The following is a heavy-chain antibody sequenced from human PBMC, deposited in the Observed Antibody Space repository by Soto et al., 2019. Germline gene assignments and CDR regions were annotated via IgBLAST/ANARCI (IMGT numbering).Heavy chain of an antibody. Sequence: ASVKVSCKASGYTFTSYYMHWVRQAPGQGLEWVGIINPSGGSTSNAQKFQGRVTMTSDTSTSTVYMELSSLRSEDTAVYYCARGPVPSWSSSQANDYWGQGTLVTVSS. CDR2: INPSGGST. CDR3: ARGPVPSWSSSQANDY. V-gene: IGHV1-46*01. J-gene: IGHJ4*02. CDR1: GYTFTSYY. D-gene: IGHD3-3*01.